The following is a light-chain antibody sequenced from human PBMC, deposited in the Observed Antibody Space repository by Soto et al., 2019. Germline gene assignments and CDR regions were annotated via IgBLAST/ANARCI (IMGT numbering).Light chain of an antibody. V-gene: IGKV1-17*01. Sequence: DIQMTQSPSSLSACVGDRVTITCRASQGIRNDLGWYQQKPGKAPKRLIYAASSLQSGVPSRFSGSGSGTEFTLTISSLQPEDFATYYCQQYNGYLTWTFGQGTKVDVK. CDR1: QGIRND. CDR3: QQYNGYLTWT. J-gene: IGKJ1*01. CDR2: AAS.